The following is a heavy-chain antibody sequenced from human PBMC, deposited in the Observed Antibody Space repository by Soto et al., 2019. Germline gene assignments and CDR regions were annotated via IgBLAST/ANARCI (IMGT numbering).Heavy chain of an antibody. CDR1: GGTFGSYA. D-gene: IGHD2-2*01. J-gene: IGHJ6*02. V-gene: IGHV1-69*01. Sequence: QVQLVQSGAEVKKPGSSVKVSCKASGGTFGSYAIRWVRQAPGQGLEWMGGIIPIPGTANYAQKFQGRVTIAADESTSTAYMERSSLRSEDTAVYYCARSQGSSTSLEIYYYYYYGMDVWGQGTTVTVSS. CDR3: ARSQGSSTSLEIYYYYYYGMDV. CDR2: IIPIPGTA.